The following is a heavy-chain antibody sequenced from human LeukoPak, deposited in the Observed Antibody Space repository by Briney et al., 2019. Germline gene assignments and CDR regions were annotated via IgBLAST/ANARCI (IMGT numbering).Heavy chain of an antibody. V-gene: IGHV4-39*01. D-gene: IGHD1-7*01. J-gene: IGHJ4*02. CDR1: GGSISSSSYY. CDR2: IYYSGST. Sequence: SETLSLTCTVSGGSISSSSYYWGWIRQPPGKGLEWIGSIYYSGSTYYNPSLKSRVTISVDTSKNQFSLKLSSVTAADTAVYYCASPKNWNYDGDFDYWGQGTLVTVSS. CDR3: ASPKNWNYDGDFDY.